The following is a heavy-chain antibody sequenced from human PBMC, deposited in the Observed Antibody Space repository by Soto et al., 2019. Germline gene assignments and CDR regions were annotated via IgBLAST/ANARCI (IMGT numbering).Heavy chain of an antibody. CDR1: GASISSDNR. CDR3: AKKVLAALRLYYFFGLDV. J-gene: IGHJ6*02. CDR2: IAQSGTT. D-gene: IGHD2-15*01. V-gene: IGHV4-4*02. Sequence: QVQLQESGPGLVTPSGTLSLTCAVSGASISSDNRWTWVRQPPGEGLEWIGEIAQSGTTKYNPSLASRVTISGDKSKNQFSLRLTSMTAADTALYYCAKKVLAALRLYYFFGLDVWGQGTTGTVSS.